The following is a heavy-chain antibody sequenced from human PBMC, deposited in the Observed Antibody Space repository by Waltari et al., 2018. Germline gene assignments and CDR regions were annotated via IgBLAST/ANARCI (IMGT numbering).Heavy chain of an antibody. J-gene: IGHJ4*02. CDR3: AKIWKYQLLVLFDY. CDR1: GFTFTTYA. D-gene: IGHD2-2*01. V-gene: IGHV3-23*01. CDR2: VSGSGDNT. Sequence: EVQLLESGGGLVQPGESLRLSCAASGFTFTTYAMSWVPQAPGKGLEWVSSVSGSGDNTDSPDSVKGQVTISRDDAKRTLYLQMHSLRAEDTAVYYCAKIWKYQLLVLFDYWGQGTLVTVSS.